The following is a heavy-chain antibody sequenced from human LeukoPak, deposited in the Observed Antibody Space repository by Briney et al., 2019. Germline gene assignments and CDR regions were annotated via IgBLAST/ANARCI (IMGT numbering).Heavy chain of an antibody. J-gene: IGHJ4*02. V-gene: IGHV1-69*13. CDR1: GGTFSSYA. D-gene: IGHD2-2*01. CDR2: IIPIFGTA. CDR3: ARDHRSSTSLFDY. Sequence: SVRVSCKASGGTFSSYAISWVRQAPGQGLEWMGGIIPIFGTANYAQNFQGRVTITADESTSTAYMELSSLRSEDTAVYSCARDHRSSTSLFDYWGQGTLVTVSS.